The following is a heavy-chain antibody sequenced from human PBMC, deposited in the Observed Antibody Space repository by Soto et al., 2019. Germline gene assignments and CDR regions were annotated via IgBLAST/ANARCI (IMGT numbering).Heavy chain of an antibody. Sequence: QVQLQQWGAGLLKPSETLSLTCAVYGGSFSGYYWSWIRQPPGKGLEWIGEINHSGSTNYNPSLKSRVTISVDTSKNQFSLKLSSVTAADTAVYYCARGWVVVPAAMNVGGFDYWGQGTLVTVSS. D-gene: IGHD2-2*01. CDR1: GGSFSGYY. V-gene: IGHV4-34*01. CDR3: ARGWVVVPAAMNVGGFDY. CDR2: INHSGST. J-gene: IGHJ4*02.